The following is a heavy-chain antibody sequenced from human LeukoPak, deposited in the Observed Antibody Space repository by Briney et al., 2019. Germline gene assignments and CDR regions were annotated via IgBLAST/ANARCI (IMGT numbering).Heavy chain of an antibody. CDR3: GAAAGTWYYGMDV. Sequence: ASVKVSCKASGGTFSSYAISWVRQAPGQGLEWMGRIIPILGIANYAQKFQGRVTITADKSTSTAYMELSSLRSVDTAVYYCGAAAGTWYYGMDVWGQGTTVTVSS. J-gene: IGHJ6*02. CDR1: GGTFSSYA. V-gene: IGHV1-69*04. D-gene: IGHD6-13*01. CDR2: IIPILGIA.